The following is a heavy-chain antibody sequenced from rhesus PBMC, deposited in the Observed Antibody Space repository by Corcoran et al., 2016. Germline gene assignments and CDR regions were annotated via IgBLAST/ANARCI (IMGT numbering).Heavy chain of an antibody. J-gene: IGHJ4*01. Sequence: QVQLQESGPGVVQPSETLSLTCAVSGGSISSGYDWSWIRQPPGKGLDWIGYIYGSNGSTNYNPSLKNRVTISTDASKNQFSLKLSSVTAADTAVYYCARSIAAAGMSFDYWGQGVLVTVSS. CDR3: ARSIAAAGMSFDY. CDR1: GGSISSGYD. V-gene: IGHV4-76*01. CDR2: IYGSNGST. D-gene: IGHD6-25*01.